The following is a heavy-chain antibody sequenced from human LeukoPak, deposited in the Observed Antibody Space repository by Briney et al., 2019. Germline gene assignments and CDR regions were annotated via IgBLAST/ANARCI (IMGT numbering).Heavy chain of an antibody. Sequence: ASVKVSCKASGYTFTSYYMHWVRQAPGQGLEWMGIINPSGGSTSYAQKFQGRVTMTEDTSTDTAYMELSSLRSEDTAVYYCATVSYGDYAFDYWGQGTLVTVSS. CDR3: ATVSYGDYAFDY. V-gene: IGHV1-46*01. J-gene: IGHJ4*02. CDR1: GYTFTSYY. CDR2: INPSGGST. D-gene: IGHD4-17*01.